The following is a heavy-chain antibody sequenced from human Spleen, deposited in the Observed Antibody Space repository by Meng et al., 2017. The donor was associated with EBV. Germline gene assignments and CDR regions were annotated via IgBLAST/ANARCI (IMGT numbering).Heavy chain of an antibody. D-gene: IGHD2-15*01. V-gene: IGHV1-69*01. CDR3: ARANCRDGKCFSGLDP. J-gene: IGHJ5*02. Sequence: VHLGPPGSELGTPGVSGKVSGDASGACFRNFGIGWLRQVHAQRLESMGGIIPMLGTGNYAQKFQSRVTIPADQVTTTAYMELRSLSFDDTAVYYCARANCRDGKCFSGLDPWGQGTLVTVSS. CDR1: GACFRNFG. CDR2: IIPMLGTG.